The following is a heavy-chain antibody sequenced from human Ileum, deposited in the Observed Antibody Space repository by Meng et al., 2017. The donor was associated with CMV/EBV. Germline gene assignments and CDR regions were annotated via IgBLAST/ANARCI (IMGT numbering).Heavy chain of an antibody. Sequence: SETLSLTCTVSGGSISSYYWSWIRQPPGKGLEWIGSIYYSGSTYYNPSLKSRVTISVDTSKNQFSLKLSSVTAADTAVYYCARGLIGYADCWGQGTLVTVSS. CDR1: GGSISSYY. J-gene: IGHJ4*02. V-gene: IGHV4-59*08. CDR3: ARGLIGYADC. D-gene: IGHD2-15*01. CDR2: IYYSGST.